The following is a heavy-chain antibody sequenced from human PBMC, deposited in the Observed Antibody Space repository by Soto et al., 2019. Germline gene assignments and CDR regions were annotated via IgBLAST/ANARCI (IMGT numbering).Heavy chain of an antibody. Sequence: GSLRLSCAASGFTFSSYAMHWVRQAPGKGLEWVAVISYDGSNKYYADSVKGRFTISRDNSKNTLYLQMNSLRAEDTAVYYCARGWGIVVVIDYGMDVWGQGTTVTVSS. CDR2: ISYDGSNK. V-gene: IGHV3-30-3*01. D-gene: IGHD3-22*01. J-gene: IGHJ6*02. CDR3: ARGWGIVVVIDYGMDV. CDR1: GFTFSSYA.